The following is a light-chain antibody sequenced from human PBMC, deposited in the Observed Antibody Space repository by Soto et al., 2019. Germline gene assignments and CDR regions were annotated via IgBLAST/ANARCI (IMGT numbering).Light chain of an antibody. CDR2: EVS. J-gene: IGLJ1*01. CDR3: CSYAGSSTFVYV. V-gene: IGLV2-23*02. Sequence: QSALTQPASVSGSPGQSITISCTGTSSDVGSYNLVSWYQQHPGKAPKLMIYEVSKRPSGVSNRFSGSKSGNTASLTISGLQAEDKADYYCCSYAGSSTFVYVFGTGTKVTVL. CDR1: SSDVGSYNL.